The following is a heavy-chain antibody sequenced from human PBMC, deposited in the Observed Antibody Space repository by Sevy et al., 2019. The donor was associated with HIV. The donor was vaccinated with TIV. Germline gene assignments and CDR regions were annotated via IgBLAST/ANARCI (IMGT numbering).Heavy chain of an antibody. Sequence: GGSLRLSCAASGFTFSSYSMNWVRQAPGKGLEWVSSISSSSSYIYYADSVKGRFTISRDNAKNSLYLQMNSLRADDTAVYYCARDQRGCSGGSCYEDAFDIWGQGTMVTVSS. D-gene: IGHD2-15*01. J-gene: IGHJ3*02. CDR1: GFTFSSYS. CDR2: ISSSSSYI. V-gene: IGHV3-21*01. CDR3: ARDQRGCSGGSCYEDAFDI.